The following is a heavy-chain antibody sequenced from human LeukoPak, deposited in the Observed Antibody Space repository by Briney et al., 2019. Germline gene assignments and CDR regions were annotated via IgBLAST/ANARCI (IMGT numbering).Heavy chain of an antibody. V-gene: IGHV4-59*01. D-gene: IGHD1-14*01. CDR3: AAAGPSYYYYYMDV. CDR2: IYYSGST. CDR1: GGSISSYY. J-gene: IGHJ6*03. Sequence: PSETLSLTCTVSGGSISSYYWSWIRQPPGKGLEWIGYIYYSGSTNYNPSLKSRVTISVDTSKNQFSLKLSSVTAADTAVYYCAAAGPSYYYYYMDVWGKGTTVTISS.